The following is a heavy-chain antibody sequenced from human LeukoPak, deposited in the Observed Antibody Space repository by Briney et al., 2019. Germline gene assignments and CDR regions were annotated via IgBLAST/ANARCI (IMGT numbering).Heavy chain of an antibody. CDR1: GASISSYY. CDR2: IYYSGST. J-gene: IGHJ2*01. D-gene: IGHD4-23*01. V-gene: IGHV4-59*01. Sequence: SETLSLTCAGSGASISSYYWSWIRRPPGKGLEWIAFIYYSGSTKYNPSLMSRLIISVDTSKNQFSLKLSSVTAADTAVYYCARARYGGNSEGYFDLGGRGTLVTVSS. CDR3: ARARYGGNSEGYFDL.